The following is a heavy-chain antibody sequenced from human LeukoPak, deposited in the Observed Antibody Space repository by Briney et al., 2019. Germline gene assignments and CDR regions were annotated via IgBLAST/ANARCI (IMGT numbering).Heavy chain of an antibody. CDR3: AKGVGSSWYYFDY. D-gene: IGHD6-13*01. CDR2: ITGSGGST. Sequence: PGGSLRLSCAASGFTFSLYAMSWVRQAPGKGLEWVSTITGSGGSTYYADSVRGRFTISRDNSKNTLYLQMISLRAEDTAVYYCAKGVGSSWYYFDYWGHGTLVTVSS. CDR1: GFTFSLYA. J-gene: IGHJ4*01. V-gene: IGHV3-23*01.